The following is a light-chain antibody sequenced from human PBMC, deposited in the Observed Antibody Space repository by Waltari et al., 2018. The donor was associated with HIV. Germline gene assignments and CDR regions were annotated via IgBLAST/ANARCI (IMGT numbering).Light chain of an antibody. Sequence: SYELPQPSSVSVSPGQTTRITCPGAVLANSYARWFQQKPGQAPVVMIYKDNGRPSGIPERFSGSSPGTTVTLTISGAQIEDEADYYCYSAADNMGVFGGGTKLTVL. CDR1: VLANSY. V-gene: IGLV3-27*01. CDR2: KDN. J-gene: IGLJ3*02. CDR3: YSAADNMGV.